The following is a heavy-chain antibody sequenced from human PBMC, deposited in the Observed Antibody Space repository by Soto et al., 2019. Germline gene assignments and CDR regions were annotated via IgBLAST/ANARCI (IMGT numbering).Heavy chain of an antibody. CDR2: MNPNSGNT. D-gene: IGHD6-13*01. CDR1: GYTFTSYD. Sequence: ASVKVSCKASGYTFTSYDINWVRQATGQGLERMGWMNPNSGNTGYARKFQGRVTMTRNTSISTAYMELSSLRSEDTAVYYCARGPRYSSSWYNWFDPWGQGTLVTVSS. V-gene: IGHV1-8*01. J-gene: IGHJ5*02. CDR3: ARGPRYSSSWYNWFDP.